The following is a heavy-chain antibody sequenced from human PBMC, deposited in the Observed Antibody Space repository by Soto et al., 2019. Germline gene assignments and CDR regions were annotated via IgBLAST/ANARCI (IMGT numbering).Heavy chain of an antibody. J-gene: IGHJ6*02. D-gene: IGHD3-10*01. CDR1: GGTFSSYA. V-gene: IGHV1-69*01. CDR2: IIPIFGTA. CDR3: ARVAPYYYGSGSSFLSYGMDV. Sequence: ASVKVSCKASGGTFSSYAISWVRQAPGQGLEWMGGIIPIFGTANYAQKFQGRVTITADESTSTAYMELSSLRSEDTAVYYCARVAPYYYGSGSSFLSYGMDVWGQGTTVTSP.